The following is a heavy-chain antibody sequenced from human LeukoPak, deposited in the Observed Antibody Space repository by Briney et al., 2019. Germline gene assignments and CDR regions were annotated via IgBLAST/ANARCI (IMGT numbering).Heavy chain of an antibody. Sequence: GGSLRLSCAASGFTFISYAIHWVRQAPGKGLEWVAVISFHGTDTFYADSVKGRFTISRDNSKNTLYLQMGSLRAEDMAVYYCARLAGGSYSDYWGQGTLVTVSS. V-gene: IGHV3-30*04. D-gene: IGHD1-26*01. CDR1: GFTFISYA. CDR2: ISFHGTDT. J-gene: IGHJ4*02. CDR3: ARLAGGSYSDY.